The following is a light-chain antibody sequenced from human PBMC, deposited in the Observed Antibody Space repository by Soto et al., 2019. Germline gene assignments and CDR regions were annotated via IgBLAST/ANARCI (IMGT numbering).Light chain of an antibody. CDR2: EVR. Sequence: QSVLTQPASVSGFPGQSVTISCTGSSSDVGNYNYVSWYQQHPAKAPKLMIYEVRNRPSGVSNRFSGSKSGNTASLTISGLQADDEAAYYCSSYTISSTWVFGGGTKLTVL. CDR1: SSDVGNYNY. J-gene: IGLJ3*02. CDR3: SSYTISSTWV. V-gene: IGLV2-14*01.